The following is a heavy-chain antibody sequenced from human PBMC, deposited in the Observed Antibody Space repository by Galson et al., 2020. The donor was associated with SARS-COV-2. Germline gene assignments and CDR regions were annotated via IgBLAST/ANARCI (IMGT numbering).Heavy chain of an antibody. CDR1: GGSISSSSYY. CDR2: IYYSGST. J-gene: IGHJ5*02. Sequence: ASETLSLTCTVSGGSISSSSYYGGWIRQPPGKGLEWIGSIYYSGSTYYNPSLKSRVTISVDTSKNQFSLKLSSVTAADTAVYYCARVGRTTTYSSSYWFDPWGQGTLVTVSS. D-gene: IGHD6-13*01. CDR3: ARVGRTTTYSSSYWFDP. V-gene: IGHV4-39*07.